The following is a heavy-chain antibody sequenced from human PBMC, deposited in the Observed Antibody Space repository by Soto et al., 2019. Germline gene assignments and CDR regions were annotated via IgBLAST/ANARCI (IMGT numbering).Heavy chain of an antibody. D-gene: IGHD2-21*02. V-gene: IGHV1-69*02. CDR2: IIPVLTIT. CDR1: GGSFSSYT. J-gene: IGHJ6*02. CDR3: ARRRYCGADCYKNYYFGMDV. Sequence: QAQLVQSGAEVKKPGSSVRLSCSTSGGSFSSYTLNWVRQAPGQGLEWLGRIIPVLTITDYAQKLRGRLTITADKSSNTAYMELTSLRSDDTAVYYCARRRYCGADCYKNYYFGMDVWGQGTTVTVSS.